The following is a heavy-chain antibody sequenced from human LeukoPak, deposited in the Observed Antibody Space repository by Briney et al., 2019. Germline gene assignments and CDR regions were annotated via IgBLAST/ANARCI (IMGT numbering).Heavy chain of an antibody. CDR3: ARSEGRDGYNFDY. Sequence: SETLSLTCTVSGGSISSYYWSWIRQPPGKRLEWIGYIYYSGSTNYNPSLKSRVTISVDTSKNQFSLKLSSVTAADTAVYYCARSEGRDGYNFDYWGQGTLVTVSS. CDR1: GGSISSYY. J-gene: IGHJ4*02. CDR2: IYYSGST. D-gene: IGHD5-24*01. V-gene: IGHV4-59*01.